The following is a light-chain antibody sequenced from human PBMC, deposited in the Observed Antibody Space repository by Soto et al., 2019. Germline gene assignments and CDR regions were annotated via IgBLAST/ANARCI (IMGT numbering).Light chain of an antibody. V-gene: IGKV3-20*01. CDR3: QQYGSSPYT. Sequence: EIVLAQSPGTLSLSPGERATLSCRASQSVSSSYLAWYQRKPGQAPRLLIYDASSRATGIPDRFSGSGSGTDLTLTISRLEPEDFAVYYCQQYGSSPYTFGQGTKLEIK. J-gene: IGKJ2*01. CDR2: DAS. CDR1: QSVSSSY.